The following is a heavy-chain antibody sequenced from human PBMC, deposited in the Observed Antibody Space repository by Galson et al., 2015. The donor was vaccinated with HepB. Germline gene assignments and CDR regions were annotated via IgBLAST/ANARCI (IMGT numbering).Heavy chain of an antibody. CDR2: IGYRETYK. D-gene: IGHD3-10*02. CDR1: GFDFKTPG. J-gene: IGHJ3*02. CDR3: ARDVRYAFEM. Sequence: SLRLSCAASGFDFKTPGMTWVRQAPGKGLEWVAVIGYRETYKHYADSVKGRFAISRDNAKNSVYLQMNRLRVEDTAIYYCARDVRYAFEMWGQGTTVTVSS. V-gene: IGHV3-21*01.